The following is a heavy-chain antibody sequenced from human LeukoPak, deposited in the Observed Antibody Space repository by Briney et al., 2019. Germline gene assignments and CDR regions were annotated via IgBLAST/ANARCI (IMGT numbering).Heavy chain of an antibody. D-gene: IGHD3-10*01. CDR3: AKGKVRGVIFPYDY. CDR1: GFTFSNYA. V-gene: IGHV3-23*01. Sequence: WGSLRLSCAASGFTFSNYAMNWVRQAPGKGLEWVSAISGSGGSTYYADSVKGRFTISRDNSKNTLYLQMNILRGEDTAVYYCAKGKVRGVIFPYDYWAREPWSPTPQ. CDR2: ISGSGGST. J-gene: IGHJ4*02.